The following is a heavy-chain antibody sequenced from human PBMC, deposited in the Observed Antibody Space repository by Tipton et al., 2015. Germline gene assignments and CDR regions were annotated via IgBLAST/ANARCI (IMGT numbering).Heavy chain of an antibody. Sequence: TLSLTCPVSGDSISNYYWSWIRQPPGKGLEWIGYIYYSGSTNYNPSLKSRVTISVDTSKTQFSLKMSSVTASDTAVYYCARARGRHGGLFDSWGQGILVTVSS. CDR1: GDSISNYY. CDR3: ARARGRHGGLFDS. CDR2: IYYSGST. V-gene: IGHV4-59*01. D-gene: IGHD4-23*01. J-gene: IGHJ4*02.